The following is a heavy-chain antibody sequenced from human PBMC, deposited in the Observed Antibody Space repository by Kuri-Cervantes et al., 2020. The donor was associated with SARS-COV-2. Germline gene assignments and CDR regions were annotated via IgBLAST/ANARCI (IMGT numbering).Heavy chain of an antibody. V-gene: IGHV4-34*01. J-gene: IGHJ4*02. D-gene: IGHD6-6*01. CDR3: AKGTYSTSSVYFDS. Sequence: SETLSLTCAIYGGSLSGSYWSWIRQSPGKRLEWIGEVNHNGTTNYNPSLRTRVAISIDTSKVQFSLTLTSVTAADTAVYYCAKGTYSTSSVYFDSWGQGTLVTVSS. CDR2: VNHNGTT. CDR1: GGSLSGSY.